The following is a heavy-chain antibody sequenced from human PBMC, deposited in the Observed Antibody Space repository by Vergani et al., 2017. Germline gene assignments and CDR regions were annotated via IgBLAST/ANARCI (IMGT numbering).Heavy chain of an antibody. V-gene: IGHV1-2*02. D-gene: IGHD3-22*01. CDR1: GGTFSSYA. CDR2: INPNSGGT. CDR3: ARKYYDSSGYYKLYNWFDP. J-gene: IGHJ5*02. Sequence: QVQLVQSGAEVKKPGSSVKVSCKASGGTFSSYAISWVRQAPAQGLEWMGWINPNSGGTNYAQKFQGRVTMTRDTSISTAYMELSRLRSDDTAVYYCARKYYDSSGYYKLYNWFDPWGQGTLVTVSS.